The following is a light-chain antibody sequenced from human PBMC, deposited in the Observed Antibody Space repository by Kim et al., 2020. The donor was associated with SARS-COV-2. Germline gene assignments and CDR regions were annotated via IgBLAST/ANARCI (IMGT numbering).Light chain of an antibody. V-gene: IGKV1D-13*01. Sequence: ASVGDRVTITCRGSQGIKSALAWYQQKPGKTPKLLIYDAASLESGVPSRSSGSGSGTDFTLTISSLQPEDFAIYYCQQFSDYPRTFGQGTKVDIK. J-gene: IGKJ1*01. CDR3: QQFSDYPRT. CDR2: DAA. CDR1: QGIKSA.